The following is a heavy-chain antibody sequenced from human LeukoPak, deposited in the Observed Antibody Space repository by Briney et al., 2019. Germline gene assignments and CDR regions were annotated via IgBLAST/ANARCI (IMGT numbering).Heavy chain of an antibody. V-gene: IGHV4-39*01. CDR3: ASEYNYGYPRIDY. D-gene: IGHD5-18*01. CDR2: IYYRGST. CDR1: GGSISSSSYY. Sequence: SETLSLTCTISGGSISSSSYYRGWIRQPPGKGLERIGSIYYRGSTFYNPSLKSRVTISVDTSKNQFSLKLTSVTAADTAVYYCASEYNYGYPRIDYWGQGTLVTVSS. J-gene: IGHJ4*02.